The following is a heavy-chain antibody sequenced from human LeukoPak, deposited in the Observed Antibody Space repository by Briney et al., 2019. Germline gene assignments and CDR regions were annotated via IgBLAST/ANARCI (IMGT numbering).Heavy chain of an antibody. CDR1: GFTFTGYG. CDR2: IRYDGGNK. Sequence: GGSLRLSCAASGFTFTGYGMHWVRQAPGKGLEWVAFIRYDGGNKYYADSVKGRFTISRDNSKNTLYLQMNSLRAEDTALYYCAKDPYYYGSGTYCDYWGQGTLDTVSS. D-gene: IGHD3-10*01. J-gene: IGHJ4*02. V-gene: IGHV3-30*02. CDR3: AKDPYYYGSGTYCDY.